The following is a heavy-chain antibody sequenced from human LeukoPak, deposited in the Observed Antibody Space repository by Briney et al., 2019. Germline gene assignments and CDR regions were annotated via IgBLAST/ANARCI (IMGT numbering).Heavy chain of an antibody. V-gene: IGHV4-39*01. J-gene: IGHJ3*02. CDR3: ARRGIVGGAFDI. CDR2: IYYSGST. Sequence: SSETLSLTCTVSGGSISSSSYYWGWIRQPPGKGLEWIGSIYYSGSTYYNPSLKSRVTISEDTSKNQFSLKLSSVTAADTAVYYCARRGIVGGAFDIWGQGTMVTVSS. CDR1: GGSISSSSYY. D-gene: IGHD1-26*01.